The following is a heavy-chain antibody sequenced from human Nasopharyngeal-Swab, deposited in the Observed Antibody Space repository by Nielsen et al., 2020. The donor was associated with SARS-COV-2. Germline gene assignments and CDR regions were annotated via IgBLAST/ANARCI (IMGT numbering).Heavy chain of an antibody. CDR3: AREGGSSGWYYFDY. CDR1: GFTVSSNY. D-gene: IGHD6-19*01. J-gene: IGHJ4*02. Sequence: GGSLRLSCAASGFTVSSNYMSWVRQAPGKGLEWVSVIYSGGSTYYADSVKGRFTISGDNSKNTLYLQMNSLRAEDTAVYYCAREGGSSGWYYFDYWGQGTLVTVSS. V-gene: IGHV3-53*01. CDR2: IYSGGST.